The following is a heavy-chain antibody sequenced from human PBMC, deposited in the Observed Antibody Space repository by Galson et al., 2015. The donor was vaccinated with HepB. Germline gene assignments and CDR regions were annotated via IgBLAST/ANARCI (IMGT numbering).Heavy chain of an antibody. V-gene: IGHV1-69*13. J-gene: IGHJ4*02. D-gene: IGHD3-16*01. Sequence: SVKVSCKASGGTFSSYGFNWIRQAPGQGLEWMGGIVPIFGAANYAPNFDGRVTITADESTSTAHMELSSLGSEDTAVYYCARAEFRYILGDFAFDYWCQGTLVTVSS. CDR3: ARAEFRYILGDFAFDY. CDR2: IVPIFGAA. CDR1: GGTFSSYG.